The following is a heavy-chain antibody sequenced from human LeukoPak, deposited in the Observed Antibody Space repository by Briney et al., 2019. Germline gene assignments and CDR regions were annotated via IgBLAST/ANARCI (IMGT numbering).Heavy chain of an antibody. Sequence: PGGSLRLSCAASGFTFSSYSMNWVRQAPGKGLEWVSYISSSSSTIYYADPVKGRFTISRDNAKNSLYLQMNSLRAEDTAVYYCARDDEALTGGRVYFQHWGQGTLVTVSS. J-gene: IGHJ1*01. CDR2: ISSSSSTI. V-gene: IGHV3-48*04. D-gene: IGHD3-10*01. CDR3: ARDDEALTGGRVYFQH. CDR1: GFTFSSYS.